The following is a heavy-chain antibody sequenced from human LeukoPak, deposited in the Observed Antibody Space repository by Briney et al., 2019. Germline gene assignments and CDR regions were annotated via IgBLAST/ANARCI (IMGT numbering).Heavy chain of an antibody. CDR3: ARGGGWLRGAFDI. CDR1: GGTFSSYA. V-gene: IGHV1-69*05. Sequence: AWVKVSCKASGGTFSSYAISWVRQAPGQGLEWMGGIIPIFGTANYAQKFQGRVTITTDESTSTAYMELSSLRSEDTAVYYCARGGGWLRGAFDIWGQGTMVTVSS. CDR2: IIPIFGTA. J-gene: IGHJ3*02. D-gene: IGHD6-19*01.